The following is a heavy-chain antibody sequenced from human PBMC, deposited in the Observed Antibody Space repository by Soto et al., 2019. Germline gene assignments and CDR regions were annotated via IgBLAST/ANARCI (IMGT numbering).Heavy chain of an antibody. J-gene: IGHJ6*02. V-gene: IGHV3-11*06. CDR3: ARAPDDGSSTSPHYYYYGMDV. D-gene: IGHD2-2*01. CDR1: GFTFSDYY. CDR2: ISSSSSYT. Sequence: GGSLRLSCAASGFTFSDYYMSWIRQAPGKGLEWVSYISSSSSYTNYADSVKGRFTISRDNAKNSLYLQMNSLRAEDTAVYYCARAPDDGSSTSPHYYYYGMDVWGQGTTVTVSS.